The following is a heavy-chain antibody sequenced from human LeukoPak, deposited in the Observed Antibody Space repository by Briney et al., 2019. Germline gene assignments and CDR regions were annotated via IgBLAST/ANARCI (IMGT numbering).Heavy chain of an antibody. Sequence: GESLKISCKGSGYSITSYWIGWVRQMPGNGLEWMGIIYPGDSDTRYSPSFQGQVTISADKSISTAYLQWSSLKASDTAMYYCARHEGGVVVLSCFDYWGQGTLVTVSS. CDR3: ARHEGGVVVLSCFDY. CDR2: IYPGDSDT. CDR1: GYSITSYW. J-gene: IGHJ4*02. V-gene: IGHV5-51*01. D-gene: IGHD2-2*01.